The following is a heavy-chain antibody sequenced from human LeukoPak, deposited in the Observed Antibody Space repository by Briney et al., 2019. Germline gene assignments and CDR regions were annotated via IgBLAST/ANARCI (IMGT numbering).Heavy chain of an antibody. Sequence: SETLSLTCAVHGGSFSGYYWSWIRQPPGKGLEWIGEINHSGSTNYNPSLKSRVTISVDTSKKQFSLKLSSVTAADTAVYHCARGRGYNAFDIWGQGTMVTVSS. CDR3: ARGRGYNAFDI. CDR2: INHSGST. CDR1: GGSFSGYY. J-gene: IGHJ3*02. V-gene: IGHV4-34*01. D-gene: IGHD5-18*01.